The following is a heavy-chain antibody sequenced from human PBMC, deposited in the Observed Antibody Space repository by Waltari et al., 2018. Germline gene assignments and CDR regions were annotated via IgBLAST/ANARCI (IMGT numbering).Heavy chain of an antibody. CDR2: ISSGSIYM. Sequence: EVQLVASGGGLVKPGGSLSLSCAAFGFTFITYSMNWVRQAPGKGMEWVSSISSGSIYMTYADSVKGRVTISRDNAKNSLYLQMNSLRAEDTAVYYCARSSTTVTTFGWGQGTLVTVSS. J-gene: IGHJ4*02. CDR3: ARSSTTVTTFG. CDR1: GFTFITYS. V-gene: IGHV3-21*01. D-gene: IGHD4-17*01.